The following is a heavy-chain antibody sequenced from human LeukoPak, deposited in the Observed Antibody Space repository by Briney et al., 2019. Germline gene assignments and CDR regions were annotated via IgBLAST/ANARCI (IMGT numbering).Heavy chain of an antibody. CDR1: GFTYSGYG. CDR3: ARSYGGRTVTGNWFDP. J-gene: IGHJ5*02. D-gene: IGHD5-18*01. CDR2: IWYDGSNK. Sequence: PGGSLRLSCAASGFTYSGYGMHWVRQAPGKGLEWVAVIWYDGSNKYYADSVKGRFTISRDNSKNTLYLQMNSLTAEDTAVYYCARSYGGRTVTGNWFDPWGQGTLVTVFS. V-gene: IGHV3-33*01.